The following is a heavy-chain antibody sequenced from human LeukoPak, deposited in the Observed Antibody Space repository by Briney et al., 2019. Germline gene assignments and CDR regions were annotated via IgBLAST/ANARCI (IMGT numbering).Heavy chain of an antibody. CDR2: ISAYNGNT. D-gene: IGHD2-15*01. V-gene: IGHV1-18*01. J-gene: IGHJ4*02. Sequence: ASVKVSCKASGYTFTSYGISWVRQALGQGLEWMGWISAYNGNTNYAQKLQGRVTMTTDTSTSTAYMELRSLRSDDTAVYYCARDRSRYCSGGSCSRFDYWGQGTLVTVSS. CDR1: GYTFTSYG. CDR3: ARDRSRYCSGGSCSRFDY.